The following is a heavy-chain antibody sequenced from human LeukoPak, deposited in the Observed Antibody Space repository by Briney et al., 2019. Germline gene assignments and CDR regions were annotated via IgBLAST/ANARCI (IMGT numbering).Heavy chain of an antibody. CDR2: IYYSGST. D-gene: IGHD3-16*01. CDR1: GGSISSGSYY. J-gene: IGHJ4*02. CDR3: ARGPPYYDYVWGSYALDY. V-gene: IGHV4-39*07. Sequence: SETLSLTCTVSGGSISSGSYYWGWIRQPPGKGLEWIVSIYYSGSTYYNPSLKSRVTISVDTSKNQFSLKLSSVTAADTAVYYCARGPPYYDYVWGSYALDYWGQGTLVTVSS.